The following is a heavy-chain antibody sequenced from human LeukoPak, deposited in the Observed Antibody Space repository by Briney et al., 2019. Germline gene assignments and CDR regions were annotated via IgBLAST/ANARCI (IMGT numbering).Heavy chain of an antibody. CDR2: ISSNSEYI. Sequence: GGSLRLSCAASGFTFSSYHINWVRQAPGKGPEWVSSISSNSEYIYYADSVKGRFTISRDNAKNSLYLQMNSLRAEDTAVYYCARDNDYVWGSYRLTPYAFDIWGQGTMVTVSS. CDR1: GFTFSSYH. CDR3: ARDNDYVWGSYRLTPYAFDI. J-gene: IGHJ3*02. D-gene: IGHD3-16*02. V-gene: IGHV3-21*01.